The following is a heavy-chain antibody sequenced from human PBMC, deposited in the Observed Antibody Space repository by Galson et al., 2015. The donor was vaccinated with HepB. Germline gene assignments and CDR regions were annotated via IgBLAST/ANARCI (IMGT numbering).Heavy chain of an antibody. J-gene: IGHJ4*02. Sequence: SLRLSCAASGFTFSSYAMSWVRQAPGKGLEWVSAISGSQITTYYADSVKGRFTISRDNSKKTLFLQMNSLRAVDTAVYYCAKGGLSLGYCGGDCYSYWGQGTLVTVSS. CDR1: GFTFSSYA. CDR2: ISGSQITT. D-gene: IGHD2-21*02. CDR3: AKGGLSLGYCGGDCYSY. V-gene: IGHV3-23*01.